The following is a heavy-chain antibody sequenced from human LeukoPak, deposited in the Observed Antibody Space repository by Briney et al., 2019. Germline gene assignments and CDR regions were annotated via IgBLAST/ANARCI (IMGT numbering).Heavy chain of an antibody. CDR2: ISYDGSNE. V-gene: IGHV3-30*03. CDR3: ARVRAGYCTSTSCYTGMDV. CDR1: GFTFSSYG. Sequence: PGGSLRLSCAASGFTFSSYGMHWVRQAPGKGLEWVALISYDGSNEYYADSVRGRFTISRDNSKFALYMQMNSLRAEDTAVYYCARVRAGYCTSTSCYTGMDVWGLGTTVTVSS. D-gene: IGHD2-2*01. J-gene: IGHJ6*02.